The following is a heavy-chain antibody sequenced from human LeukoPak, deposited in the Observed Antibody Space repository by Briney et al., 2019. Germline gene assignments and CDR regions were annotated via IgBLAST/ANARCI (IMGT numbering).Heavy chain of an antibody. CDR3: SRSMTTIRTDAFDI. D-gene: IGHD4-11*01. Sequence: GESLKISCKGSGYDFPRYWIGWVRQMPGKGLEWMGIIYPGDSSTTSSPSLQGQVTVSTDHHFSTVYLQWSSLKAWDTATYYCSRSMTTIRTDAFDIWGQGTMVTVSS. CDR2: IYPGDSST. CDR1: GYDFPRYW. J-gene: IGHJ3*02. V-gene: IGHV5-51*04.